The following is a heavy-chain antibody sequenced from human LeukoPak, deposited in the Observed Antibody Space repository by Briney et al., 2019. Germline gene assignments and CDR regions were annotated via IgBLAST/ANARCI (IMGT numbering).Heavy chain of an antibody. V-gene: IGHV4-59*08. Sequence: SETLCLTCTASGGSISGYYWTWIRQPPGKGLEWIGSISYSGRTNYNPTLKRGVTISADTTTNQFSLSLNSATAADTAVYFSARVGVGGYDSRWYFDLWGRGTLVTVSS. CDR1: GGSISGYY. D-gene: IGHD3-22*01. J-gene: IGHJ2*01. CDR2: ISYSGRT. CDR3: ARVGVGGYDSRWYFDL.